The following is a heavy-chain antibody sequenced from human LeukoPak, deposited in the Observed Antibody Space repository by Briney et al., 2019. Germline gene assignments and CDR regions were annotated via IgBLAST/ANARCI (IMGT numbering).Heavy chain of an antibody. CDR1: GFTFSDHY. J-gene: IGHJ4*02. CDR2: TRNKANSYTA. D-gene: IGHD1-14*01. CDR3: ARNRPLGPLDY. V-gene: IGHV3-72*01. Sequence: GGSLRLSCAASGFTFSDHYMDWVRQAPGKGLEWVGRTRNKANSYTAEYAASVKGRFTISRDDSENLLYLQMNSLKTEDTAVYYCARNRPLGPLDYWGQGTLVTVSS.